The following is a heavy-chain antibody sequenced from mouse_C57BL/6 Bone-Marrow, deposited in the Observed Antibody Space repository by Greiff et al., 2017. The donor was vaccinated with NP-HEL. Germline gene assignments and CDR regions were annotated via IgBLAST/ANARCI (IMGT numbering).Heavy chain of an antibody. V-gene: IGHV14-4*01. Sequence: EVQLQQSGAELVRPGASVKLSCTASGFNIKDDYMHWVKQRPEQGLEWIGWIDPENGDTEYASKFQGKATITADTSSNTAYLQLSSLTSEDTAVYDCTTCPRDYDGGYYAMDYWGQGTSVTVSS. D-gene: IGHD2-4*01. CDR1: GFNIKDDY. CDR3: TTCPRDYDGGYYAMDY. J-gene: IGHJ4*01. CDR2: IDPENGDT.